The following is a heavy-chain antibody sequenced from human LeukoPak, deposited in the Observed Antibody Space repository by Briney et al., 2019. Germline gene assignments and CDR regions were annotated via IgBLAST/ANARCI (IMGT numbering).Heavy chain of an antibody. CDR2: INKSGSTI. V-gene: IGHV3-11*01. J-gene: IGHJ4*01. Sequence: GALRLSCAASGFTFSSYWISLNRQGPGEGVGWVSYINKSGSTIYYADSVKGRFTISRDNAKNSLYLQMNSLTAADTAVYFCACNPEYCFGPSCYLGRFDFWGHGIRVTVSS. CDR1: GFTFSSYW. CDR3: ACNPEYCFGPSCYLGRFDF. D-gene: IGHD2/OR15-2a*01.